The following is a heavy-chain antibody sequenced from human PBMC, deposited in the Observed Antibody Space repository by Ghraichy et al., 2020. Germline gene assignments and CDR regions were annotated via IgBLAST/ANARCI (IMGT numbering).Heavy chain of an antibody. CDR2: IDTGGTAT. J-gene: IGHJ5*01. Sequence: GGSLRLSCAASGFAFSSYEINWVRQPPGKGLEWVSYIDTGGTATYYADSVKGRFTISRDNARSSLSLQMNTLRAEDTAVYYCARVPRAATGTWGWFDSWGQGTLVAVSS. V-gene: IGHV3-48*03. D-gene: IGHD3-9*01. CDR1: GFAFSSYE. CDR3: ARVPRAATGTWGWFDS.